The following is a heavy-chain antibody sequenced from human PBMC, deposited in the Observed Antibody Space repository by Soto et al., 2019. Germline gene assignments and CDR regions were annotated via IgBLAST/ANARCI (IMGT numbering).Heavy chain of an antibody. CDR1: GFTFSSYW. V-gene: IGHV3-74*01. CDR3: ASIPDYYYYSMDV. J-gene: IGHJ6*02. Sequence: EVQLVESGGGLVQPGGSLRLSCAASGFTFSSYWMHWVRQAPGKGLVWVSRINSDGSSTSYADAVKGRFTISRDNAKNTLYLQMNSLRAEDTAVYYCASIPDYYYYSMDVWGQGTTVTVSS. CDR2: INSDGSST.